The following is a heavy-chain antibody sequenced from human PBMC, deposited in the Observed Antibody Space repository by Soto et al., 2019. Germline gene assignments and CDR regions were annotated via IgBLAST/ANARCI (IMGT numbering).Heavy chain of an antibody. CDR2: VKDGGHT. J-gene: IGHJ4*02. CDR1: GGSLSGYY. CDR3: ARGQEGVVATH. V-gene: IGHV4-34*01. Sequence: QVQPQQWGAGLLKPSETLSLNYAVTGGSLSGYYWSWIRQPPGKGLEWIGEVKDGGHTNYSPSLRGRVTISSDTSNNQFSLRLNSVTAADTGVYYCARGQEGVVATHWDQGSLVTVSS. D-gene: IGHD5-12*01.